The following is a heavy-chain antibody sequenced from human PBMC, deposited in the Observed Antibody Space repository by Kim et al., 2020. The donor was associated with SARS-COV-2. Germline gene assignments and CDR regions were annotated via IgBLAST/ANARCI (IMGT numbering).Heavy chain of an antibody. D-gene: IGHD6-19*01. CDR2: INHSGST. CDR1: GGSFSGYY. CDR3: ASGGRQWPVLARPYYFDY. J-gene: IGHJ4*01. Sequence: SETLSLTCAVYGGSFSGYYWSWIRQPPGKGLEWIGEINHSGSTNYNPSLKSRVTISVNTSKNQFSLKLSSVTAADTAVYYCASGGRQWPVLARPYYFDY. V-gene: IGHV4-34*01.